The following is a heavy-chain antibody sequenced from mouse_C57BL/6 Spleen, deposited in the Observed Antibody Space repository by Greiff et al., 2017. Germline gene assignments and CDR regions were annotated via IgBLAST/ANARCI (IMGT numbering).Heavy chain of an antibody. V-gene: IGHV14-4*01. CDR1: GFNIKDDY. CDR2: IDPENGDT. CDR3: TTPYYGFAY. D-gene: IGHD2-10*01. J-gene: IGHJ3*01. Sequence: VQLQQSGAELVRPGASVKLSCTASGFNIKDDYMHWVKQRPERGLEWIGWIDPENGDTEYASKFQGKATITADTSSNTAYLQLSSLTSEDTAVYYCTTPYYGFAYWGQGTLVTVSA.